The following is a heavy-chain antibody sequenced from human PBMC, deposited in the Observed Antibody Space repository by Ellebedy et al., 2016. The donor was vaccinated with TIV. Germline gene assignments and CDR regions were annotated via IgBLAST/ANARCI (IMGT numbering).Heavy chain of an antibody. CDR2: IYYSGST. CDR3: ARDRIDWPIVSGMDV. V-gene: IGHV4-31*11. Sequence: SETLSLTXAVSGGSISSGGYYWSWIRQHPGKGLEWIGYIYYSGSTYYNPSLKSRVTISVDTSKNQFSLKLSSVTAADTAVYYCARDRIDWPIVSGMDVWGQGTTVTVSS. J-gene: IGHJ6*02. CDR1: GGSISSGGYY. D-gene: IGHD3-9*01.